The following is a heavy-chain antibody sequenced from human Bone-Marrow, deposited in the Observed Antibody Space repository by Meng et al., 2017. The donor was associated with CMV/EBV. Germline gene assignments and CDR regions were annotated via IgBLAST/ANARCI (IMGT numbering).Heavy chain of an antibody. CDR2: IIPIFGKA. CDR3: ARGVVPGVIDNWFDP. Sequence: SVKVSCKASGYTFTSYDINWVRQATGQGLEWMGGIIPIFGKANTAQKFQGRVTITTDESTSTVYMELSRLRSEDTAVYYCARGVVPGVIDNWFDPWGQGTLVTVSS. CDR1: GYTFTSYD. V-gene: IGHV1-69*05. J-gene: IGHJ5*02. D-gene: IGHD2-2*02.